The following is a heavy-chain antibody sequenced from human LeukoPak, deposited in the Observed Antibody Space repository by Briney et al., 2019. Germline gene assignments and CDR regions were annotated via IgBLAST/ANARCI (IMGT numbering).Heavy chain of an antibody. CDR2: ISAYNGNT. J-gene: IGHJ4*02. D-gene: IGHD6-13*01. CDR3: ARGPSSWPPYYFDY. Sequence: ASVKVSCKASGYTFTSYGISWVRQAPGQGLEWMGWISAYNGNTNYAQKLQGRVTMTADTSTSTAYMELRSLGSDDTAVYYCARGPSSWPPYYFDYWGQGTLVTVSS. V-gene: IGHV1-18*04. CDR1: GYTFTSYG.